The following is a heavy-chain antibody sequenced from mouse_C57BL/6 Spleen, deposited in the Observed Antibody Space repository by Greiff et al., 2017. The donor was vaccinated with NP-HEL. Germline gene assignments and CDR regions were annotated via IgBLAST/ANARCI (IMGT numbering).Heavy chain of an antibody. CDR3: ARYGYDYDGSFDY. J-gene: IGHJ2*01. D-gene: IGHD2-4*01. Sequence: EVQLQQSGPELVKPGASVKISCKASGYTFTDYYMNWVKQSHGKSLEWIGDINPNNGGTSYNQKFKGKATLTVDKSSSTAYMELRSLTSEDSAVYYCARYGYDYDGSFDYWGQGTTLTVSS. CDR2: INPNNGGT. CDR1: GYTFTDYY. V-gene: IGHV1-26*01.